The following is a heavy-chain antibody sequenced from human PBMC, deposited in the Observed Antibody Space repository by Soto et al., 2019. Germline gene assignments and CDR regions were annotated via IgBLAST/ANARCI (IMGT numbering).Heavy chain of an antibody. CDR3: ARGVAVAVAEVYYYYYYGMDV. J-gene: IGHJ6*02. CDR2: ISYDGSNK. D-gene: IGHD6-19*01. CDR1: GFTFSSYA. V-gene: IGHV3-30-3*01. Sequence: GGSLRLSCAASGFTFSSYAMHWVRQAPGKGLEWVAVISYDGSNKYYADSVKGRFTISRDNSKNTLYLQMNSLRAEDTAVYYCARGVAVAVAEVYYYYYYGMDVWGQGTTVTVSS.